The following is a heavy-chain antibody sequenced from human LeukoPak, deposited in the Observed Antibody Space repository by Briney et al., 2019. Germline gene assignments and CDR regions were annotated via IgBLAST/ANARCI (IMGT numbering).Heavy chain of an antibody. V-gene: IGHV3-23*01. Sequence: GGSLRLSCAASGFMFSNYWMSWVRQAPGKGLEWVSAISGSGGSTYYADSVKGRFTISRDNSKNTLYLQMNSLRAEDTAVYYCAKDRGYSSGWKTTFDYWGQGTLVTVSS. J-gene: IGHJ4*02. CDR2: ISGSGGST. D-gene: IGHD6-19*01. CDR1: GFMFSNYW. CDR3: AKDRGYSSGWKTTFDY.